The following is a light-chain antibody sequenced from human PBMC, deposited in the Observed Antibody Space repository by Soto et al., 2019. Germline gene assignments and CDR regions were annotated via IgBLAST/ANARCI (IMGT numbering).Light chain of an antibody. J-gene: IGLJ2*01. CDR2: DVS. CDR1: SSDIGGYNY. Sequence: QPVLTQPASVSGTPGQSITISCTGTSSDIGGYNYLSWYQQHPGKAPKLMIYDVSNRPSRVSNRFSGSKSGNTASLTISGLQAEDEADYYCSSYTSDDTVVFGGGTKLTVL. V-gene: IGLV2-14*01. CDR3: SSYTSDDTVV.